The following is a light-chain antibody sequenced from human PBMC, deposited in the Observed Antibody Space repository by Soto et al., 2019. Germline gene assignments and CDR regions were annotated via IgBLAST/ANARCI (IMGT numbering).Light chain of an antibody. CDR1: QSISSW. V-gene: IGKV1-5*03. CDR2: KAS. Sequence: IQMTQKTSTLSASVGDRVTITCRARQSISSWLAWYQQKPGKAPKLLIYKASGLESGVPSRFSGSGSGTDFTLTISSLQPDDFATYYCQQYNSYSPLPFGG. J-gene: IGKJ4*01. CDR3: QQYNSYSPLP.